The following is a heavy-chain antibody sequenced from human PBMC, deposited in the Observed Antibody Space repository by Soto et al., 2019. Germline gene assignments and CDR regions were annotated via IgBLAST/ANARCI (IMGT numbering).Heavy chain of an antibody. CDR3: ARDPDYGDSLDY. CDR1: GFTFSSYG. Sequence: ESGGGVVQPGRSLRLSCAASGFTFSSYGMHWVRQAPGKGLEWVAVIWYDGSNKYYADSVKGRFTISRDNSKNTLYLQMNSLRAEDTAVYYCARDPDYGDSLDYWGQGTLVTVSS. CDR2: IWYDGSNK. D-gene: IGHD4-17*01. J-gene: IGHJ4*02. V-gene: IGHV3-33*01.